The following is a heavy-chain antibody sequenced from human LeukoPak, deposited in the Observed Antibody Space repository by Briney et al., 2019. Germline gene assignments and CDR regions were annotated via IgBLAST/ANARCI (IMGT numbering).Heavy chain of an antibody. CDR3: ARERPIVADVDLDY. V-gene: IGHV3-7*03. D-gene: IGHD5-12*01. CDR1: GFTFSSDW. CDR2: IKQDGSEK. Sequence: PGGSLRLSCAASGFTFSSDWMSWVRQAPGKGLEWVANIKQDGSEKYYVDSVKGRFTISRDNAKNSLYLQMNSLRAEDTAVYYCARERPIVADVDLDYWGQGTLVTVSS. J-gene: IGHJ4*02.